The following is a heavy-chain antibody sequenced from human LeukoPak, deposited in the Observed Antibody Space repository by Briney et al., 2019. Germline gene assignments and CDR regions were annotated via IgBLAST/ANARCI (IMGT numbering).Heavy chain of an antibody. CDR2: IKQDGSEK. V-gene: IGHV3-7*01. D-gene: IGHD6-19*01. J-gene: IGHJ6*02. CDR1: GFTFSSYW. CDR3: ARDPYSSGWPSYYYYGMDV. Sequence: GGSLRLSCAASGFTFSSYWMSWVRQAPGKGLEWVANIKQDGSEKYYVDSVKGRFTISRDNAKNSLYLQMNSLRAEDAAVYYCARDPYSSGWPSYYYYGMDVWGQGTTVTVSS.